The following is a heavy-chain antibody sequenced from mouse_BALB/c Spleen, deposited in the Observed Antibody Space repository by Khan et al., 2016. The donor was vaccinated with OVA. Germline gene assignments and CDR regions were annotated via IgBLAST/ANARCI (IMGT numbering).Heavy chain of an antibody. Sequence: EVELVEPGGGLVQPGGSRKLSCAASGYTFSSFGMHWVRHASEMGLEWVAYISSGSSSIYYADTVQGRFTISRDNPKNTLFLQVTSLRSEDTAIYYCAISHCAYWGQGTLVTGAA. CDR3: AISHCAY. J-gene: IGHJ3*01. V-gene: IGHV5-17*02. CDR2: ISSGSSSI. CDR1: GYTFSSFG.